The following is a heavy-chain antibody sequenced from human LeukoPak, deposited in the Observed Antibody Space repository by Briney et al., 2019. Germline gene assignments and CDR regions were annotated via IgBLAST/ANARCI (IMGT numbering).Heavy chain of an antibody. CDR1: GFTFSSYA. V-gene: IGHV3-64*01. CDR2: ISSNGGST. D-gene: IGHD6-13*01. Sequence: GGSLRLSCTASGFTFSSYAMHWVRQGPGKRLEHVSAISSNGGSTYYANSVKGRFSISRDNFKNTLDLQMGSLRAEDMAVYYCARAFSTTGIAADGISHWGQGTLVTVSS. CDR3: ARAFSTTGIAADGISH. J-gene: IGHJ4*02.